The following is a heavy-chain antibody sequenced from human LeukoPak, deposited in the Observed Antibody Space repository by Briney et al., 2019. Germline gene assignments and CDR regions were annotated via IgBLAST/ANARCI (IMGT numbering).Heavy chain of an antibody. J-gene: IGHJ4*02. CDR3: AKDYLGSSRSMDS. CDR1: GFNFRTFA. D-gene: IGHD2-2*01. Sequence: HPGQSLRLSCVASGFNFRTFAIYWVRQAPGKGLEWVAGSSSDGKNNFYVDSAKGRFTVSRDYAKNTLYLQMNNLRTEDTAVYFCAKDYLGSSRSMDSWGRGTLVTVSS. V-gene: IGHV3-30*18. CDR2: SSSDGKNN.